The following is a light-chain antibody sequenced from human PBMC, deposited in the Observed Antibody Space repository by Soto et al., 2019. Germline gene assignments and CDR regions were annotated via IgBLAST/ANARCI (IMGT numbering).Light chain of an antibody. Sequence: DIVMTQSPDSLALSLGERATINCKSSQSVLHSSNNRNYLAWYQQKPGQPPKLLIYWASTRESGVPERFSGSGSGTEFTLSISSLQSEDFAVYYCKQYKEWPPFTFGQGTRLEIK. CDR2: WAS. CDR1: QSVLHSSNNRNY. CDR3: KQYKEWPPFT. J-gene: IGKJ5*01. V-gene: IGKV4-1*01.